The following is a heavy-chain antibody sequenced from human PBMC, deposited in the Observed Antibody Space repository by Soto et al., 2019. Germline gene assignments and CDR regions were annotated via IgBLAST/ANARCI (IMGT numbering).Heavy chain of an antibody. CDR1: GGTFSSYA. CDR2: IIPIFGTA. D-gene: IGHD3-3*01. CDR3: ASDFGVVIPPGY. Sequence: SVKVSCKASGGTFSSYAMSWVRQAPGQGLEWMGGIIPIFGTANHAQKFQGRVTITADESTSTAYMELSSLRSEDTAVYYCASDFGVVIPPGYWGQGTLVTVSS. V-gene: IGHV1-69*13. J-gene: IGHJ4*02.